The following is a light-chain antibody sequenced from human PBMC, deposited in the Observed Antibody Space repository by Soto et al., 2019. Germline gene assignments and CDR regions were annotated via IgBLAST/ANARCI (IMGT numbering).Light chain of an antibody. CDR2: EVS. J-gene: IGLJ2*01. Sequence: QSALTQPASVSGSPGQSITISCTGTSGDVGGYNYVSWYQQHPGKAPKLMIYEVSNRPSGVSNRFSGSKSGNTASLTISGLQAEDEADYYCSSYTSSSHVVFGGGTKVTVL. V-gene: IGLV2-14*01. CDR3: SSYTSSSHVV. CDR1: SGDVGGYNY.